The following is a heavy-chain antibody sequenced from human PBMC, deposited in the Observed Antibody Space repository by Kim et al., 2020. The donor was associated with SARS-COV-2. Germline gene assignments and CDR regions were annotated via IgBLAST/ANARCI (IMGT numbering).Heavy chain of an antibody. CDR2: INHSGST. CDR3: ARGRLGELSLYRARVAFDI. V-gene: IGHV4-34*01. CDR1: GGSFSGYY. Sequence: SETLSLTCAVYGGSFSGYYWSWIRQPPGKGLEWIGEINHSGSTNYNPSLKSRVTISVDTSKNQFSLKLSSVTAADTAVYYCARGRLGELSLYRARVAFDIWGQGTMVTVSS. J-gene: IGHJ3*02. D-gene: IGHD3-16*02.